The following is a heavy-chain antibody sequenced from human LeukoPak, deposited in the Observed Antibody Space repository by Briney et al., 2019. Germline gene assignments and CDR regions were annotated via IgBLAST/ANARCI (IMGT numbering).Heavy chain of an antibody. CDR2: IYYSGST. V-gene: IGHV4-59*12. D-gene: IGHD4-11*01. CDR3: ARARNYYLPSCWFDP. J-gene: IGHJ5*02. CDR1: GGSISSYY. Sequence: SETLSLTCTVSGGSISSYYWSWIRQPPGMGLEWIGYIYYSGSTNYNPSLKSRVTISVDTSKNQFSLKLSSVTAADTAVYYCARARNYYLPSCWFDPWGQGTLVTVSS.